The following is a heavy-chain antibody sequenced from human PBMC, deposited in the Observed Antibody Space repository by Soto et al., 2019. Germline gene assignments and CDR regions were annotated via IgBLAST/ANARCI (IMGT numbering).Heavy chain of an antibody. J-gene: IGHJ4*02. V-gene: IGHV4-4*02. Sequence: SETLSLTCAVSGGSISSSNWWSWVRQPPGKGLEWIGEIYHSGGTNYNPSLKSRVTISVDKSKNQFSLKLSSVTAADTAVYYCARVVRVVTAISFFDYWGQGTLVTVSS. CDR1: GGSISSSNW. CDR3: ARVVRVVTAISFFDY. D-gene: IGHD2-21*02. CDR2: IYHSGGT.